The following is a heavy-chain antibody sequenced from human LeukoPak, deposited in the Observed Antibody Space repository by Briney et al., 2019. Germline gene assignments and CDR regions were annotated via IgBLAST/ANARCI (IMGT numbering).Heavy chain of an antibody. V-gene: IGHV3-30-3*01. CDR2: IPYDGSNK. CDR1: GFTFSSYA. J-gene: IGHJ4*02. D-gene: IGHD6-19*01. CDR3: ARDGQLYSSGWDPSY. Sequence: PGGSLRLSCAASGFTFSSYAMHWVRQAPGKGLEWVAVIPYDGSNKYYADSVKGRFTISRDNSKNTLYLQMNSLRAEDTAVYYCARDGQLYSSGWDPSYWGQGTLVTVSS.